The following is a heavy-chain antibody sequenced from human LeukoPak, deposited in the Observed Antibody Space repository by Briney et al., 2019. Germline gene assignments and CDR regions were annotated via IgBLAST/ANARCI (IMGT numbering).Heavy chain of an antibody. CDR1: GFTFSSYA. CDR3: ARDFHARLDI. J-gene: IGHJ3*02. Sequence: GGSLRLSCAASGFTFSSYAMSWVRQAPGKGREWVSYIRNDERTVYYADSVRGRFSISRDNAKNSLSLQMNSLRDEDTAVYYCARDFHARLDIWGQGAIVIVSS. V-gene: IGHV3-48*02. CDR2: IRNDERTV.